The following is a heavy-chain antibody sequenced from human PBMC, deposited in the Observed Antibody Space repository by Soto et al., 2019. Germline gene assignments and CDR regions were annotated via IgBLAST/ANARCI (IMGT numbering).Heavy chain of an antibody. D-gene: IGHD6-19*01. J-gene: IGHJ5*02. CDR2: INPNSGGT. Sequence: QVQLVQSGAEVKNPGPSLKVSCKASGYTFTGYYMHWARQAPGQGLEWMGWINPNSGGTNYAQKFQGRVTMTRDTSLSTAYMGLSRLRSDDTAVYYCASEGGWVVQEGNWFDPWGQGTLVTVSS. V-gene: IGHV1-2*02. CDR1: GYTFTGYY. CDR3: ASEGGWVVQEGNWFDP.